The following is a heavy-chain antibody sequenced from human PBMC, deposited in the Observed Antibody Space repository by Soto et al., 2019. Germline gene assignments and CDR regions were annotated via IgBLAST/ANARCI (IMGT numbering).Heavy chain of an antibody. J-gene: IGHJ5*02. CDR1: GGSFSGYY. V-gene: IGHV4-34*01. D-gene: IGHD3-10*01. CDR3: ATGHYYGSGNWFDP. Sequence: SETLSLTCAVYGGSFSGYYWSWIRQPPGKGLEWIGEINHSGSTNYNPSLKSRVTISVDTSKNQFSLKLSSVTAADTAVYYCATGHYYGSGNWFDPWGQGTLVTVSS. CDR2: INHSGST.